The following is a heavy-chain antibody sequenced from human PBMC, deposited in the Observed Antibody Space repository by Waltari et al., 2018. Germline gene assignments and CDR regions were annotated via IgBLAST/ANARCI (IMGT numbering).Heavy chain of an antibody. Sequence: QAQLVQSGAEVKKPGAAVKVSCKASGYTFRDYGIIWVRPAPGQGLEWMGWISVNNGHTNHAQKFQGRLIMTKDTSTTTVYMELTYLTSDDTAVYYCARERHRLMEEGYLMALDPWGQGTLVTVSS. D-gene: IGHD3-3*01. V-gene: IGHV1-18*01. CDR2: ISVNNGHT. CDR3: ARERHRLMEEGYLMALDP. J-gene: IGHJ5*02. CDR1: GYTFRDYG.